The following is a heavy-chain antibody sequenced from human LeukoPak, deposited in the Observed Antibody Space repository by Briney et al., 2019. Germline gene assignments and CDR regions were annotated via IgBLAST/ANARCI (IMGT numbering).Heavy chain of an antibody. J-gene: IGHJ3*02. CDR2: IYYSGST. CDR1: GGSISSYY. Sequence: PSETLSLTCTVSGGSISSYYWSWIRQPPGKGLEWIGYIYYSGSTNYNPSLKSRVTISVDTSKNQFSLKLSSVTAADTAVYYCAKLLAAAGLNAFDIWGQGTMVTVSS. D-gene: IGHD6-13*01. V-gene: IGHV4-59*08. CDR3: AKLLAAAGLNAFDI.